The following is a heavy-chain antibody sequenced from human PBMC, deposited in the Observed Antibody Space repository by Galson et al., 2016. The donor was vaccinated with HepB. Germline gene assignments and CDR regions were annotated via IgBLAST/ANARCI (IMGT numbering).Heavy chain of an antibody. J-gene: IGHJ4*02. V-gene: IGHV3-23*01. CDR2: ISGRGGTT. D-gene: IGHD5-24*01. CDR1: GFSFSSHD. Sequence: SLRLSCAVSGFSFSSHDMSWVRQAPGKGLEWVSYISGRGGTTYYADSVKGRFNIFRDNSKNTPYLQLNSLSDEDTAVYYCASRYGDSWRPFAFDYWGQGTLVTVSA. CDR3: ASRYGDSWRPFAFDY.